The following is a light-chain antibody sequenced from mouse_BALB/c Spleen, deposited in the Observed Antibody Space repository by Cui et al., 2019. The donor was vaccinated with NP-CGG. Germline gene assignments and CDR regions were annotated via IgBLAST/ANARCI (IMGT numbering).Light chain of an antibody. Sequence: HAVVPQESALTTSPGETVTLTCRSSTGAVTTSNYANWVQEKPDHLFTGLIGGTNNRVPGVPARLSGSLIGDKAALTITGAQTEDEAIYFCALWYSNHWVFGGGTKLTVL. V-gene: IGLV1*01. CDR2: GTN. CDR1: TGAVTTSNY. J-gene: IGLJ1*01. CDR3: ALWYSNHWV.